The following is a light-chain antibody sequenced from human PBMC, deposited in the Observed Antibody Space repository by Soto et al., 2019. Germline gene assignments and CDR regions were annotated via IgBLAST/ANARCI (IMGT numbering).Light chain of an antibody. CDR3: SSYTGSSTPVV. CDR2: DVS. J-gene: IGLJ2*01. Sequence: QSALTQPASVSGSPGQSVTISCTGTSSDVGGYNYVSWYQQHPGKAPKLMIYDVSNRPSGVSNRFSGSKSGNTASLTISGRQAEDEAAYYCSSYTGSSTPVVFGGGTQLTVL. V-gene: IGLV2-14*01. CDR1: SSDVGGYNY.